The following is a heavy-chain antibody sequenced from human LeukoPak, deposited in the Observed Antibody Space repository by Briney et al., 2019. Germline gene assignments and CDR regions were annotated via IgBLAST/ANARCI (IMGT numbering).Heavy chain of an antibody. CDR3: ARKTMVRGAWDY. V-gene: IGHV3-23*01. J-gene: IGHJ4*02. CDR1: GFTFSSYA. D-gene: IGHD3-10*01. CDR2: ISGSGGST. Sequence: GGSLRLSCAASGFTFSSYAMSWVRQAPGKGLEWVSAISGSGGSTYYADSVKGRFTISRDNSKNTLYLQMNSLRAEDTAVYYCARKTMVRGAWDYWGQGTLVTVSS.